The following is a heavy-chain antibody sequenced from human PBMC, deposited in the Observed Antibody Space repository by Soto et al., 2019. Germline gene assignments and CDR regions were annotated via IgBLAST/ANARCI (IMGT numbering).Heavy chain of an antibody. J-gene: IGHJ6*02. Sequence: SETLSLTCTVSGGSISSYYWSWIRQPPGKGLEWIGYTYYSGSTNYNPSLKSRVTISVDTSKNQFSLKLSSATAADTAVYYCARDQSRLERRGGYYYYYGMDVWGQGTTVTVSS. CDR2: TYYSGST. CDR3: ARDQSRLERRGGYYYYYGMDV. D-gene: IGHD1-1*01. V-gene: IGHV4-59*01. CDR1: GGSISSYY.